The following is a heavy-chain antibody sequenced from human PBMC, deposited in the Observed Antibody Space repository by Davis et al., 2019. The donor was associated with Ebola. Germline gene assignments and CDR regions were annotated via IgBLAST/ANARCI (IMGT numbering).Heavy chain of an antibody. J-gene: IGHJ4*02. CDR1: GFTFSDYS. V-gene: IGHV3-48*02. CDR2: ITSASTTI. D-gene: IGHD6-19*01. Sequence: GESLKISCAASGFTFSDYSMNWVRQAPGKGLEWISYITSASTTIHYADSVKGRFTISRDNAKNSVYLQMNSLSDEDTAVYYCARSVAGFFDHWGQGTLVTVSS. CDR3: ARSVAGFFDH.